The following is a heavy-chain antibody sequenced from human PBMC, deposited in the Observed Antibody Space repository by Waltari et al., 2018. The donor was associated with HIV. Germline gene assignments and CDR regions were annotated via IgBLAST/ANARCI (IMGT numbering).Heavy chain of an antibody. D-gene: IGHD3-10*01. CDR1: GHTLTDLR. CDR3: ATSLVRYNYGCFDY. CDR2: FDVEDGET. V-gene: IGHV1-24*01. Sequence: QAQLVQSGAEVKKPGASVKVSCKVSGHTLTDLRMHWVRQAPGKGLEWMGGFDVEDGETIYAQKFQGRVTMTEDRTTDTGYMELRSLRSEDTAVYYCATSLVRYNYGCFDYWGQGTLVTVSS. J-gene: IGHJ4*02.